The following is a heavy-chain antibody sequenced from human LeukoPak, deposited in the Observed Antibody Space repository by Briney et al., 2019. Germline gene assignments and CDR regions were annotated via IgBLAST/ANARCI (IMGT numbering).Heavy chain of an antibody. CDR1: GFTFSDYY. CDR2: ISSSGSTI. D-gene: IGHD2-2*01. CDR3: ARSTGYCSSTSCYGIFDY. J-gene: IGHJ4*02. Sequence: GGSLRLSCAASGFTFSDYYMSWIRQAPGKGREWVSYISSSGSTIYYADSVKGRFTISRDNAKNSLYLQMNSLRAEDTAVYYCARSTGYCSSTSCYGIFDYWGQGTLVTVSS. V-gene: IGHV3-11*04.